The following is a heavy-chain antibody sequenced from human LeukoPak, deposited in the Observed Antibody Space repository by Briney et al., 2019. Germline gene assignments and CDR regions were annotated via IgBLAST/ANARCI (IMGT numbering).Heavy chain of an antibody. Sequence: SGPALVKPTQSLTLTCTFSGFSLSTSGMCVSWIRQPPGKALEWLALIDWDDDKYYSTSLKTRLTISKDTSKNRVVLTMTNMDPVDTATYYCARKGVARYDAFDIWGQGTMVTVSS. J-gene: IGHJ3*02. V-gene: IGHV2-70*01. D-gene: IGHD3-10*01. CDR3: ARKGVARYDAFDI. CDR2: IDWDDDK. CDR1: GFSLSTSGMC.